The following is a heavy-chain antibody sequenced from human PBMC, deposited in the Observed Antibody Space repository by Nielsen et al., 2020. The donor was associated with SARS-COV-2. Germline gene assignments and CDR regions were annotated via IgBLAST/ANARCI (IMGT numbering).Heavy chain of an antibody. CDR3: AKSGQELVPSL. J-gene: IGHJ4*02. Sequence: VRQMPGKGLEWVSAISGSGGSTYYADSVKGRFTISRDNSKNTLYLQMNSLRAEDTAVYYCAKSGQELVPSLWGQGTLVTVSS. CDR2: ISGSGGST. D-gene: IGHD6-13*01. V-gene: IGHV3-23*01.